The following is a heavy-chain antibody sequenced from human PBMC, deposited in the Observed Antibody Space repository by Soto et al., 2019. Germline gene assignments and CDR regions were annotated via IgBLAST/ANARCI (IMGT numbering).Heavy chain of an antibody. Sequence: GSLRLSCAASGFTFSSYAMSWVRQAPGKVLEWVSAISGSGGSTYYADSVKGRFTISRDNSKNTLYLQMNSLRAEDTAVYYCAKVNTGYSYGYVGYFDYWGQGTLVTVSS. CDR1: GFTFSSYA. V-gene: IGHV3-23*01. D-gene: IGHD5-18*01. J-gene: IGHJ4*02. CDR2: ISGSGGST. CDR3: AKVNTGYSYGYVGYFDY.